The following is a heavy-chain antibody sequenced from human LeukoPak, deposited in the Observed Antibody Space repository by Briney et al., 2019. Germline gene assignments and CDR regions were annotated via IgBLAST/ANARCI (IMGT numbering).Heavy chain of an antibody. V-gene: IGHV1-18*01. CDR1: GYRVSSFA. Sequence: ASVKVSCTASGYRVSSFAIIWVRQAPGQGLECLGWIAANNDHTHYALNVQGRVTMTTDTSTDTAYMELRNLRSDDTAVYFCARDKPGWGAFDVWGQGTVVTVSS. D-gene: IGHD1-14*01. CDR2: IAANNDHT. CDR3: ARDKPGWGAFDV. J-gene: IGHJ3*01.